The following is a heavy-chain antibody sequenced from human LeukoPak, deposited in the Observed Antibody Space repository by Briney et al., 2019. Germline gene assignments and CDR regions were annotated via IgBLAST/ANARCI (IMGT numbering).Heavy chain of an antibody. J-gene: IGHJ4*02. D-gene: IGHD2-15*01. Sequence: ASVKVSCKTSGYTFTSSGITWVRQAPGQGLEWMGWINTHNGYSKYAQRLQGRVTMTADTSTSTAYMELSSLTSDDTAVYFCAKNTTGGYSDSWGQGTLVTVSS. CDR1: GYTFTSSG. V-gene: IGHV1-18*01. CDR2: INTHNGYS. CDR3: AKNTTGGYSDS.